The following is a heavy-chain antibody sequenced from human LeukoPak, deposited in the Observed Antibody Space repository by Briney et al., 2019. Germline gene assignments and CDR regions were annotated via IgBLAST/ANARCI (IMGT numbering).Heavy chain of an antibody. J-gene: IGHJ6*02. D-gene: IGHD2-2*01. Sequence: PSGTLSLTCTVSGDSINSLDLWSWVRQAPGKGLEWVSVIYSGGSTYYADSVKGRFTISRDNSKNTLYLQMNSLRAEDTAVYYCASSIPPSPDIVVVPAASPVYYYYGMDVWGQGTTVTVSS. V-gene: IGHV3-53*01. CDR3: ASSIPPSPDIVVVPAASPVYYYYGMDV. CDR1: GDSINSLD. CDR2: IYSGGST.